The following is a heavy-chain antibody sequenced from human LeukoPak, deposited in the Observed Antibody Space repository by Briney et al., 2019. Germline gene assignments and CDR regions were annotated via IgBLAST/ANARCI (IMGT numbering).Heavy chain of an antibody. V-gene: IGHV1-2*02. J-gene: IGHJ4*02. D-gene: IGHD3-10*01. CDR3: ARDIGYYGSGSYYRPRSYFDY. CDR1: GYTFTGYY. Sequence: ASVKVSCKASGYTFTGYYMHWVRQAPGQGLEWMGWINPNSGGTNYAQKFQGRVTMTRDTSISTAYMELSRLRSDDTAVYYCARDIGYYGSGSYYRPRSYFDYWGQGTLVTVSS. CDR2: INPNSGGT.